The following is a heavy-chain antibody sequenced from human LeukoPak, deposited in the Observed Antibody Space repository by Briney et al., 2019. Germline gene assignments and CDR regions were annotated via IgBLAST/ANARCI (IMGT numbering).Heavy chain of an antibody. D-gene: IGHD3-16*02. Sequence: PGASLRLSCAASGFTFSSYAMSWVRQAPGKGLEWVSAISGSGGSTYYADSVKGRFTISRDNSKNTLYLQMNSLRAEDTAVYGCAKDAAIIVDTALCYWGQGTLVTVSS. J-gene: IGHJ4*02. CDR2: ISGSGGST. CDR1: GFTFSSYA. CDR3: AKDAAIIVDTALCY. V-gene: IGHV3-23*01.